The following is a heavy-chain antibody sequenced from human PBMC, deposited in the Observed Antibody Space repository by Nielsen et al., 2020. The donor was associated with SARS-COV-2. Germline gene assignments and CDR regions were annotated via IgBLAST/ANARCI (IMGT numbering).Heavy chain of an antibody. D-gene: IGHD3-22*01. CDR3: VKALFTDYYDSSGYSFNH. Sequence: WIRQPPGKGLEYVSAISSNGGSTYYADSVKGRFTISRDNSKNTLYLQMSSLRAEDTAVYYCVKALFTDYYDSSGYSFNHWGQGTLVTVSS. J-gene: IGHJ4*02. V-gene: IGHV3-64D*06. CDR2: ISSNGGST.